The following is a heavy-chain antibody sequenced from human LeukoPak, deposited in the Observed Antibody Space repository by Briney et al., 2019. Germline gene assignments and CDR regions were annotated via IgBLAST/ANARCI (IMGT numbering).Heavy chain of an antibody. D-gene: IGHD6-13*01. V-gene: IGHV3-48*01. Sequence: GGSLRLSCAASGFTFSTYSMNWVRQAPGKGLEWVSYISGSSTTIYYADSVKGRFTISRDNAKNSLYLQMNSLRAEDTAVYYCARDTSSPTWGQGAMVTVSS. CDR3: ARDTSSPT. J-gene: IGHJ3*01. CDR1: GFTFSTYS. CDR2: ISGSSTTI.